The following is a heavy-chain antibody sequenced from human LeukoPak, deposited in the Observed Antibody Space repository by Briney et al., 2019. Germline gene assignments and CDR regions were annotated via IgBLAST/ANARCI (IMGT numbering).Heavy chain of an antibody. Sequence: GGSLRLSCAASGFTFSSYAMSWVRQAPGKGLEWVSAISGSGGSTYYADSVKGRFTISRDNSKNTLYLQMNSLRAEDTAVYYCAKDILPTDCCSTSCYMEGYYFDYWGQGTLVTVSS. V-gene: IGHV3-23*01. J-gene: IGHJ4*02. D-gene: IGHD2-2*02. CDR1: GFTFSSYA. CDR3: AKDILPTDCCSTSCYMEGYYFDY. CDR2: ISGSGGST.